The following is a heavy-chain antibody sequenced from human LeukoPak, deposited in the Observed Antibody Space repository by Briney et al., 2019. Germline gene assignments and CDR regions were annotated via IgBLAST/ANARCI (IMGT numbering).Heavy chain of an antibody. CDR2: IIGPGGDT. CDR3: AKAAAERCASIKCYPFDS. J-gene: IGHJ4*02. Sequence: GGSLRLSCTASGFSFNSYAMNWVRQAPGKGLEWVASIIGPGGDTYHAGSVRGRFTISRGNSKNTLYLQMSHLRVEDTALYYCAKAAAERCASIKCYPFDSWGQGTLVAVSS. D-gene: IGHD1-1*01. V-gene: IGHV3-23*01. CDR1: GFSFNSYA.